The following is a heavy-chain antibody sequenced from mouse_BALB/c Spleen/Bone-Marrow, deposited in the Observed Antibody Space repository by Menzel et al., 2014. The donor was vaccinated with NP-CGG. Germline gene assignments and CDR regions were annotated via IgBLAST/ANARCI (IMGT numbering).Heavy chain of an antibody. CDR2: ISCYNGAT. CDR1: GYSFTGYY. CDR3: VRRGNPIVYYAMDY. J-gene: IGHJ4*01. V-gene: IGHV1S34*01. Sequence: LVKTGASVKISCKASGYSFTGYYMHWAKQSHGKSLEWIGYISCYNGATSYNQNFKGEATFTVDTSSSTAYMQFNSLTSEDSAVYYCVRRGNPIVYYAMDYWGQGTSVTVSS.